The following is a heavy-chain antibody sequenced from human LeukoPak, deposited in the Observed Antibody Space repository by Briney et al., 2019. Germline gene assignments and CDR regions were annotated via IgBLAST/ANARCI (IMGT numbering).Heavy chain of an antibody. D-gene: IGHD2-15*01. CDR3: ARTLYCSGATCFSPELLDT. CDR2: MFHGGNT. V-gene: IGHV4-38-2*01. J-gene: IGHJ5*02. CDR1: GYSISSGYH. Sequence: PSETLSLTCAVSGYSISSGYHWGWVRQPPGKGPVWIGSMFHGGNTYCNPSLKSRVTMSIDTSMNQFSLNLTSVTAADTAVYFCARTLYCSGATCFSPELLDTWGQGTLVTVSP.